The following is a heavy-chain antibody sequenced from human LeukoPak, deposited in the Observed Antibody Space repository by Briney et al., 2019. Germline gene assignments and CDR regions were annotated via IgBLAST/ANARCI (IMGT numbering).Heavy chain of an antibody. V-gene: IGHV1-69*04. D-gene: IGHD5-18*01. CDR1: GGTFSSYA. J-gene: IGHJ5*02. Sequence: ASVKVSCKASGGTFSSYAISWVRQAPGQGLKWMGRIIPILAIANYAQKFQGRVTITADKSTSTAYMELSSLRSEDTAVYYCARDPEDVDTAMRWFDPWGQGTLVTVSS. CDR2: IIPILAIA. CDR3: ARDPEDVDTAMRWFDP.